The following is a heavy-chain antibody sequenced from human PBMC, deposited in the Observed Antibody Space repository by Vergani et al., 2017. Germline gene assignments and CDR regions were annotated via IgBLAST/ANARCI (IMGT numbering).Heavy chain of an antibody. D-gene: IGHD3-10*01. CDR2: IYYSGST. CDR3: ARDSWLLWFGDPAGEYYGMDV. Sequence: QVQLQESGPGLVKPSETLSLTCTVSGGSISSYYWSWIRQPPGKGLEWIGYIYYSGSTNYNPSLKSRVTISVDTSKNQVSLKLRSVTAADTAVYYCARDSWLLWFGDPAGEYYGMDVWGQGTTVTVSS. J-gene: IGHJ6*02. V-gene: IGHV4-59*01. CDR1: GGSISSYY.